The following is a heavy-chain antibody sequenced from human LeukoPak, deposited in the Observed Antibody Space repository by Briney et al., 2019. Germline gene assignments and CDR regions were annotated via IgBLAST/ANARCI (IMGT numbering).Heavy chain of an antibody. D-gene: IGHD3-22*01. CDR3: AREEDYYDSSGQSSYFDY. Sequence: SETLSLTCTISGGSISSYYWSWIRQPAGKELEWIGHIYTSGSTTYNPSLKSRVTMSVDTSKKQFSLKLRSVTAADTAVYYCAREEDYYDSSGQSSYFDYWGQGSLVTVSS. J-gene: IGHJ4*02. CDR2: IYTSGST. CDR1: GGSISSYY. V-gene: IGHV4-4*07.